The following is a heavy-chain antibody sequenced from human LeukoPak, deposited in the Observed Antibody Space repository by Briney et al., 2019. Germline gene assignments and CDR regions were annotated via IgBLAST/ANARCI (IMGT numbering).Heavy chain of an antibody. J-gene: IGHJ4*02. CDR3: ATGGYGVNYYFDY. CDR1: GYTLTELS. V-gene: IGHV1-24*01. Sequence: ASVKVSCKVSGYTLTELSMHWVRQAPGKGLEWMGGFDPEDGETIYAQKSQGRVTMTEDTSTDTAYMELSSLRSEDTAVYYCATGGYGVNYYFDYWGQGTLVTVSS. CDR2: FDPEDGET. D-gene: IGHD6-13*01.